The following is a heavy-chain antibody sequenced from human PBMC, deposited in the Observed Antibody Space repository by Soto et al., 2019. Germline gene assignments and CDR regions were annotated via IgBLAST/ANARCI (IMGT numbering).Heavy chain of an antibody. J-gene: IGHJ4*02. D-gene: IGHD5-12*01. Sequence: SGPTLVNPTQTLTLTCTFSGFSLSTSGVGVGWIRQPPGKALEWLALIYWNDDKRYSPSLKSRLTITKDTSKNQVVLTMTNMDPVDTATYYCAPLYSGYDLGYYFDYWGQGTLVTVSS. CDR1: GFSLSTSGVG. CDR3: APLYSGYDLGYYFDY. V-gene: IGHV2-5*01. CDR2: IYWNDDK.